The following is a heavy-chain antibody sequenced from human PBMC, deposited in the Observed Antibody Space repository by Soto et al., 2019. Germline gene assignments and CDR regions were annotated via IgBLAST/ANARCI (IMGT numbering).Heavy chain of an antibody. CDR2: ISYDGNKK. CDR3: AKDRVESGLGEIDY. V-gene: IGHV3-30*18. J-gene: IGHJ4*02. Sequence: LRLSCAASGFSFSNNGMHWVRQAPGKGLEWVAIISYDGNKKYDADFVKGRFTISRDNSKNTLYLQMNSLRVEDTAVYYCAKDRVESGLGEIDYWGQGTLVTISS. CDR1: GFSFSNNG. D-gene: IGHD3-16*01.